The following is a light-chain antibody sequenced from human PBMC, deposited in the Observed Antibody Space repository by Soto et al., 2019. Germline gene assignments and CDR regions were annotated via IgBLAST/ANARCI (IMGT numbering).Light chain of an antibody. V-gene: IGLV2-14*01. J-gene: IGLJ2*01. CDR2: DVN. Sequence: QSALTQPASVSGSPGQSITISCTGTSSDVDGYNYVSWYQYHPGTAPKLMIYDVNNRPSGVSNRFSGSKSGNTASLTISGLQAEDEADYYCSSFTISRNTVIFGGGTKVTVL. CDR1: SSDVDGYNY. CDR3: SSFTISRNTVI.